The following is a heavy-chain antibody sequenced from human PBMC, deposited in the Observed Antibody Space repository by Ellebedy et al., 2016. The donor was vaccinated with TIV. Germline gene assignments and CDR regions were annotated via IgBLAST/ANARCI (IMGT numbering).Heavy chain of an antibody. J-gene: IGHJ4*02. Sequence: SETLSLTCSVSGGSLTSGGYYWSWIRQHPGKGLEWIGYIYNSGSTYYNPSLKTRVTISLGTSKNQFSLKLSSVKAADTAVYYCARSLRYGDYVIDYWGQGTLVTVSS. CDR2: IYNSGST. CDR1: GGSLTSGGYY. CDR3: ARSLRYGDYVIDY. D-gene: IGHD4-17*01. V-gene: IGHV4-31*03.